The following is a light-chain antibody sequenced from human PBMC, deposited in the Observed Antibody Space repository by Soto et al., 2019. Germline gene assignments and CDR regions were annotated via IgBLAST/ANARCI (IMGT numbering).Light chain of an antibody. CDR2: DVN. J-gene: IGLJ2*01. CDR3: TSYAGSNKPA. Sequence: QSALTQPPSASGSPGQSVAISCSGTSSDVGGYNYVSWYQQHPGKAPKLMIYDVNKRPSGVPDRFSGSTSGNTASLTVAGLEAEEEAYYYCTSYAGSNKPAFGGGTKLTVL. CDR1: SSDVGGYNY. V-gene: IGLV2-8*01.